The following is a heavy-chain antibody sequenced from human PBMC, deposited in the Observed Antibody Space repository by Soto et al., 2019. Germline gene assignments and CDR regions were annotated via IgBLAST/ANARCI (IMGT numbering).Heavy chain of an antibody. CDR3: ARVSRWSYDSSGYYYGYYHYYYGMDV. V-gene: IGHV4-34*01. CDR1: GWPFHGYY. Sequence: SVTLSLTCAILGWPFHGYYWSRLPQPPGDGLEWTGEINHRGSTNYHPSLKSRVTISVDTSKNQFSLKLSSVTAADTAVYYCARVSRWSYDSSGYYYGYYHYYYGMDVWGQGTTVT. J-gene: IGHJ6*02. D-gene: IGHD3-22*01. CDR2: INHRGST.